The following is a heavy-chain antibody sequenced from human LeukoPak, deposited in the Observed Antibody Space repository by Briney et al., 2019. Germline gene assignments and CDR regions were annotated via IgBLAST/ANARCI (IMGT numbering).Heavy chain of an antibody. CDR1: GYTFSDYF. V-gene: IGHV1-2*02. CDR2: INPNSGDT. Sequence: GASVKVSCKAPGYTFSDYFIHWLRQAPGQGLEWMGWINPNSGDTTYAQKFQDSVTMTRDTSISTAYMDLSRLKSDDTAVYYCARDGSMDVWGQGTTVTVSS. J-gene: IGHJ6*02. CDR3: ARDGSMDV.